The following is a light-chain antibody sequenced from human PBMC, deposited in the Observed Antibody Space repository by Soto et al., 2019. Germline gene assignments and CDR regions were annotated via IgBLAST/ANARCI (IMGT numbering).Light chain of an antibody. CDR2: DAS. CDR1: QSVRRY. J-gene: IGKJ3*01. Sequence: EIVLTQSPGTLSLSPGERATLSCRASQSVRRYLAWYQQKPGQTPRLLIYDASNRATGIPARFSGSGSGTDFTLTISSLEPEDFAVYYCQQRGNWPQTFGPGTKVDI. V-gene: IGKV3-11*01. CDR3: QQRGNWPQT.